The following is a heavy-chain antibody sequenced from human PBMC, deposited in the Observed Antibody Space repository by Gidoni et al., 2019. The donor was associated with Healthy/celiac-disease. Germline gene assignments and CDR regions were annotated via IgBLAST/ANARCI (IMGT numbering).Heavy chain of an antibody. CDR1: GFPFSSYA. J-gene: IGHJ4*02. CDR2: IDGSGGST. CDR3: AKGGSGKFDY. Sequence: EVQLVASGGGLVRAGGSLSLPCTATGFPFSSYAMSWVRQAPGKGMEWVSAIDGSGGSTYYADSVKGRFTISRDNSKNTLYLQMNSLRAEDTAVYYCAKGGSGKFDYWGQGTLVTVSS. D-gene: IGHD3-10*01. V-gene: IGHV3-23*04.